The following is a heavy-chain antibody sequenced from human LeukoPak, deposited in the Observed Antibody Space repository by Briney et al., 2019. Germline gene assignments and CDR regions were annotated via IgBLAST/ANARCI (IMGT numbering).Heavy chain of an antibody. J-gene: IGHJ6*03. CDR3: ARQTGAYYYYMDG. D-gene: IGHD7-27*01. Sequence: PSETLSLTCAVYGGSFSGYYWSWIRQPPGKGLEWIGEINHSGSTNYNPSLKSRVTISVDTSKNQFSLKLSSVTAADTAVYYCARQTGAYYYYMDGWGKGTTVTGSS. CDR2: INHSGST. CDR1: GGSFSGYY. V-gene: IGHV4-34*01.